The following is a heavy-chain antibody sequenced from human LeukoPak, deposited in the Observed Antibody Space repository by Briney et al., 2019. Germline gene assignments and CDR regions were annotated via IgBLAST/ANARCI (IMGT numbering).Heavy chain of an antibody. Sequence: SETLSLTCTVSGGSISSYYWSWIRQPPGKGLEWIGYICYSGSTNYNPSLKSRVTISIDTSKNQFSLRLSSVTAADTAVYYCARGAAGYSYGWGQGTLVTVSS. J-gene: IGHJ4*02. D-gene: IGHD5-18*01. V-gene: IGHV4-59*01. CDR2: ICYSGST. CDR3: ARGAAGYSYG. CDR1: GGSISSYY.